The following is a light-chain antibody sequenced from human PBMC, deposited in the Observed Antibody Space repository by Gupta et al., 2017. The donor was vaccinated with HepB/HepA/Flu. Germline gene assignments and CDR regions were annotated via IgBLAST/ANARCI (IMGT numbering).Light chain of an antibody. V-gene: IGKV3-15*01. CDR3: QYLGY. CDR1: QSVRTN. CDR2: GAS. J-gene: IGKJ2*01. Sequence: DIVMTQPPATLPVSPGERVTLSCRASQSVRTNLAWYQHKPGQSPRLLIHGASIRATGIPPRFSGSGFGTEFALTISSLQPEDLGVYYCQYLGYFGQGTKLEIK.